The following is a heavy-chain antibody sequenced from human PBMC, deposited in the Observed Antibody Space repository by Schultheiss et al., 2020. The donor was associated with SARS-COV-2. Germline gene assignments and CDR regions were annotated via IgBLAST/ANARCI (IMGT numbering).Heavy chain of an antibody. V-gene: IGHV4-61*05. CDR3: ARDYGDGYGMDV. CDR1: GGSISSTSYY. D-gene: IGHD4-17*01. CDR2: ICCRGST. J-gene: IGHJ6*02. Sequence: SETLSLTCTVSGGSISSTSYYWNWVRQPPGKGLEWIGHICCRGSTNYNPSLKSRVTISVDTSKNQFSLKLSSVTAADTAVYYCARDYGDGYGMDVWGQGTTVTAP.